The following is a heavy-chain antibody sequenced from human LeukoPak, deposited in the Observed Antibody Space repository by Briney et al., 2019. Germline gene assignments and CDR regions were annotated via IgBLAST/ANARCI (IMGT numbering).Heavy chain of an antibody. V-gene: IGHV3-23*01. CDR3: AKDAGANYYDSSGYFDY. CDR1: GFTFSSYA. J-gene: IGHJ4*02. CDR2: ISGSGGST. Sequence: GGSLRLSCAASGFTFSSYATSWVRQAPGKGLEWVSAISGSGGSTYYADSVKGRFTISRDNSKNTLYLQMNSLRAEDTAVYYCAKDAGANYYDSSGYFDYWGQGTLVTVSS. D-gene: IGHD3-22*01.